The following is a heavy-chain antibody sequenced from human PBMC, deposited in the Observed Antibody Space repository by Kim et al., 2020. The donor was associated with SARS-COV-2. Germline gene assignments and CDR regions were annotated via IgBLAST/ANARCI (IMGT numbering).Heavy chain of an antibody. J-gene: IGHJ2*01. CDR2: NSDGSSK. CDR3: ARAL. Sequence: NSDGSSKSYADSVKGRFTISRDNSKNTLYLQMNSLKAEDTAVYYCARALW. V-gene: IGHV3-74*01.